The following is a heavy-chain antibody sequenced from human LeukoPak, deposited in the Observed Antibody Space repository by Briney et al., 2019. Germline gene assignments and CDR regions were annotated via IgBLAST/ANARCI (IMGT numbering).Heavy chain of an antibody. CDR1: GYTFTAYY. CDR2: VNPNSGGT. Sequence: ASVKVSCKASGYTFTAYYIHWVRQAPGQGLEWMGWVNPNSGGTNYAQKFQGRVTMTRDTSISTAYMELSSLRSDDTAVYYCAREGSSPDLDSFDIWGQGTMVTVSS. D-gene: IGHD6-6*01. V-gene: IGHV1-2*02. CDR3: AREGSSPDLDSFDI. J-gene: IGHJ3*02.